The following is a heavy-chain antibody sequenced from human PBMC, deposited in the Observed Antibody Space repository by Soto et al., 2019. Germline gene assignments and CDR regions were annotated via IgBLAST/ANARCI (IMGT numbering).Heavy chain of an antibody. D-gene: IGHD2-21*02. J-gene: IGHJ4*02. CDR2: ISGSGGST. Sequence: GGSLRLSCAASGFTFSSYAISWVRQAPGKGLEWVSAISGSGGSTYYADSVKGRFTISRDNSKNTLYLQMNSLRAEDTAVYYCASATKIVVVTARFDYWGQGTLVTVSS. CDR3: ASATKIVVVTARFDY. V-gene: IGHV3-23*01. CDR1: GFTFSSYA.